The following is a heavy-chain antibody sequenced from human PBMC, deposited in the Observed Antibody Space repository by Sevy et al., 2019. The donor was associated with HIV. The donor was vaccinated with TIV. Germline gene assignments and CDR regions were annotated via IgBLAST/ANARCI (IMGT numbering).Heavy chain of an antibody. CDR1: GGSFSGYY. J-gene: IGHJ5*02. CDR3: ARGKAAAGQSNWFDP. Sequence: SETLSLTCAVYGGSFSGYYWSWIRQPPGKGLEWIGEINHSGSTNYNPSLKSRVTISVDMSKNQFSLKLSSVTAADTAVYYCARGKAAAGQSNWFDPWGQGTLVTVSS. D-gene: IGHD6-13*01. V-gene: IGHV4-34*01. CDR2: INHSGST.